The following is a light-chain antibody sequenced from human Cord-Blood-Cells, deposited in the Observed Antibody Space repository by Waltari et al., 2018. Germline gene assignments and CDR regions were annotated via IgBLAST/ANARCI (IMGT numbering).Light chain of an antibody. Sequence: DIQMTQSPSTLSASVGDRVSITCRASQSISSWLAWDPQKPGKAPKLLIYDASSLESGVPSTFSGSGSGTEFALTISSLQPDDFATYYCQQYNSNSPTFGQGTKVEI. J-gene: IGKJ1*01. CDR1: QSISSW. CDR3: QQYNSNSPT. V-gene: IGKV1-5*01. CDR2: DAS.